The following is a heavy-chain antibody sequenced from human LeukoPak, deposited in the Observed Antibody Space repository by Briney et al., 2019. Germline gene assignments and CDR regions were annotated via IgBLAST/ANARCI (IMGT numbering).Heavy chain of an antibody. CDR2: IYYTGST. CDR1: GGSISNYF. D-gene: IGHD3-10*01. V-gene: IGHV4-59*08. Sequence: SETLSLTCIVSGGSISNYFWSWLRQPPGKGLEGIGHIYYTGSTNYNPSLKSRVAISVDTSNNQFSLKLSSVSAADTAVYYCARPHPLYCSGSYVSWGQGTLVTVSS. J-gene: IGHJ5*02. CDR3: ARPHPLYCSGSYVS.